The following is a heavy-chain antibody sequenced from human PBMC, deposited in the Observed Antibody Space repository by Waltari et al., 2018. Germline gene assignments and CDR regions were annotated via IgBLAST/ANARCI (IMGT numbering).Heavy chain of an antibody. Sequence: QVQLQESGPGLVRPSESLSLACGVSGGSISSNGHAGAWARQPPGKGLAGDAAVSYSATPYYTPSLSSRLSAFVDTSKNQVSLRLSSVTAADTARYFCARQVAPGHSTSWYFDSWGRGTLVTVFS. J-gene: IGHJ4*02. CDR2: VSYSATP. CDR3: ARQVAPGHSTSWYFDS. D-gene: IGHD6-13*01. V-gene: IGHV4-39*01. CDR1: GGSISSNGHA.